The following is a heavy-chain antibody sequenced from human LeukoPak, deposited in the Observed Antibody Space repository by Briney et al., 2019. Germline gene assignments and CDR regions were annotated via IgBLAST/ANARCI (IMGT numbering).Heavy chain of an antibody. Sequence: SETLSLTCTVSGGSISSSSHYWGWIRQPPGKGLEWIGSIYYSGSTYYNPSLKSRVTISVDTSKNQFSLKLSSVTAADTAVYYCARLWYYDFWSGYPPIDYWGQGTLVTASS. CDR2: IYYSGST. CDR3: ARLWYYDFWSGYPPIDY. J-gene: IGHJ4*02. D-gene: IGHD3-3*01. CDR1: GGSISSSSHY. V-gene: IGHV4-39*01.